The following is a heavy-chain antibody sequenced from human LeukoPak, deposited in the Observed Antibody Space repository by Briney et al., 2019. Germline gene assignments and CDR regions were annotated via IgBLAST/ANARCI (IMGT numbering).Heavy chain of an antibody. CDR3: ARGGDSSGFYYYFDY. Sequence: SQTLSLTCTVSGGSISSGGYSWSWIPQPPGKDLEWSVYIYHSGNTYYNPSLKSRVTISVDRSKNQFSLKLTSVTAADTAVYYCARGGDSSGFYYYFDYWGQGTLVTVSS. CDR1: GGSISSGGYS. CDR2: IYHSGNT. J-gene: IGHJ4*02. V-gene: IGHV4-30-2*01. D-gene: IGHD3-22*01.